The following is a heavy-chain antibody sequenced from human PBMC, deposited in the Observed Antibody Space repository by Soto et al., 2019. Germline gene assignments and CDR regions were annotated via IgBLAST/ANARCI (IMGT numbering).Heavy chain of an antibody. J-gene: IGHJ6*02. CDR2: ISPDGSAK. V-gene: IGHV3-7*01. Sequence: PGGSLRLSCVASGMTFSNYWMNWVRQTPGKGLEWVANISPDGSAKAYVDSVKGRFTVSRDNAKNSFYLQMNSLRAEDTAVYFCARDYYYYGMDVWGQGTTVTVSS. CDR1: GMTFSNYW. CDR3: ARDYYYYGMDV.